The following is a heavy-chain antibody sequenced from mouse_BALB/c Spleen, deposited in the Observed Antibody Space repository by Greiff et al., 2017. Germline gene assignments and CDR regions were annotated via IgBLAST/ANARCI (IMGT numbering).Heavy chain of an antibody. D-gene: IGHD2-3*01. CDR1: GFAFSSYD. CDR3: ARHRDGYPPMDY. J-gene: IGHJ4*01. V-gene: IGHV5-12-1*01. CDR2: ISSGGGST. Sequence: EVQRVESGGGLVKPGGSLKLSCAASGFAFSSYDMSWVRQTPEKRLEWVAYISSGGGSTYYPDTVKGRFTISRDNAKNTLYLQMSSLKSEDTAMYYCARHRDGYPPMDYWGQGTSVTVSS.